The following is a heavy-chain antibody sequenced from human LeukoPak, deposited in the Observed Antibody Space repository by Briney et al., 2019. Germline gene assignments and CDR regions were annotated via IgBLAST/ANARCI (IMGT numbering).Heavy chain of an antibody. D-gene: IGHD1-1*01. Sequence: GGSLRLSCAASGFTFSSYAMSWVRQAPGKGLEWVSAISGSGGSTYYADSVKGRFTISRDNSKNTLYLQMNSLRAEDTAVYYCAKSLFTSATGTGRAFHIWGQGTRVTVSS. CDR3: AKSLFTSATGTGRAFHI. J-gene: IGHJ3*02. CDR1: GFTFSSYA. CDR2: ISGSGGST. V-gene: IGHV3-23*01.